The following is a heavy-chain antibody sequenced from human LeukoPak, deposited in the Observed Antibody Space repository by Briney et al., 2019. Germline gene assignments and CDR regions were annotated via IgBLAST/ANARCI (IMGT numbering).Heavy chain of an antibody. CDR3: ARGGVSHYFDY. V-gene: IGHV4-34*01. Sequence: PSETLSLTCAVYGGPFSGYYWSWIRQPPGKGLEWIGEINHSGSTNYNPSLKSRVTISVDTSKNQFSLKLSSVTAADTAVYYCARGGVSHYFDYWGQGTLVTVSS. J-gene: IGHJ4*02. CDR2: INHSGST. D-gene: IGHD2-8*01. CDR1: GGPFSGYY.